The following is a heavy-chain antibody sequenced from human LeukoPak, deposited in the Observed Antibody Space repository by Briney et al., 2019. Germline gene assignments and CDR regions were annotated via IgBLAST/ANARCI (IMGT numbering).Heavy chain of an antibody. CDR1: GYSFTSYW. CDR3: ARPQTNYYDSSGYYPDAFDI. J-gene: IGHJ3*02. Sequence: GESLKISCKGSGYSFTSYWISWVRQMPGKGLEWMGIIYPGDSDTRYSPSFQGQVTISADKSITTAYLQWSSLKASDTAMYYCARPQTNYYDSSGYYPDAFDIWGQGTMVIVSS. V-gene: IGHV5-51*01. D-gene: IGHD3-22*01. CDR2: IYPGDSDT.